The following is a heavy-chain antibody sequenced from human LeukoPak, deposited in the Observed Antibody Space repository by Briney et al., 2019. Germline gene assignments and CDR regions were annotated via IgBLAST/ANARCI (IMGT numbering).Heavy chain of an antibody. D-gene: IGHD4-17*01. CDR2: IRSKAYGGTT. Sequence: GGSLRLSCTASGFTFGDYAMSWFRQAPGKGLEWGGFIRSKAYGGTTEYAASVKGRFTISRDDSKSIAYLQMNSLKTEDTAVYYCTRGDLDGDYVSNDYWGQGTLVTVSS. CDR3: TRGDLDGDYVSNDY. J-gene: IGHJ4*02. CDR1: GFTFGDYA. V-gene: IGHV3-49*03.